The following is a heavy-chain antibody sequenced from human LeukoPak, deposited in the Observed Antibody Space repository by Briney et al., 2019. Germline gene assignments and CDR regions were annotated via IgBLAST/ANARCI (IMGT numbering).Heavy chain of an antibody. V-gene: IGHV3-23*01. D-gene: IGHD3/OR15-3a*01. CDR1: GFSVTNNY. CDR2: IGDSGVPT. CDR3: AKVATWTYFDS. Sequence: GGSLRLSCAVSGFSVTNNYMSWVRQAPGKGLEWVSSIGDSGVPTYYADSVKGRFTISRDNSQNTLYLQMNSLRADDTAVYYCAKVATWTYFDSWGQGTLVTVSS. J-gene: IGHJ4*02.